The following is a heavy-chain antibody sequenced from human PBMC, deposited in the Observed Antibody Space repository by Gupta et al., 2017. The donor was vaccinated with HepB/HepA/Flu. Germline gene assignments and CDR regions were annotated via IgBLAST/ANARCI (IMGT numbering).Heavy chain of an antibody. Sequence: QVQLVPSGAEVKKPGASVKVSCKASGYTFTSYYMHWVRQAPGQGLEWMGIINPSGGSTSYGQKFQGRVTMTRDTSTSTVYMELSSLRSEDTAVYYCARGGRYGDYGGDNWFDPWGQGTLVTVSS. D-gene: IGHD4-17*01. J-gene: IGHJ5*02. CDR1: GYTFTSYY. CDR3: ARGGRYGDYGGDNWFDP. V-gene: IGHV1-46*01. CDR2: INPSGGST.